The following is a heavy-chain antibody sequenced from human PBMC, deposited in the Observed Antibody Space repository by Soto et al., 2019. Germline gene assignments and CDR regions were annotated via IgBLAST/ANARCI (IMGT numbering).Heavy chain of an antibody. CDR2: ISGSGINT. J-gene: IGHJ4*02. CDR1: GFTFSSYA. D-gene: IGHD2-8*01. CDR3: SKASPPVWLNCSNGVCYSLFGN. V-gene: IGHV3-23*01. Sequence: EVQVLESGGGLVQPGGSLRLSCAASGFTFSSYAMSWVRQAPGKGLEWVSAISGSGINTYYADSVKGQFTISRDNSKKTLFPQENSATGEDTAVNYCSKASPPVWLNCSNGVCYSLFGNWCQGPLVAVSS.